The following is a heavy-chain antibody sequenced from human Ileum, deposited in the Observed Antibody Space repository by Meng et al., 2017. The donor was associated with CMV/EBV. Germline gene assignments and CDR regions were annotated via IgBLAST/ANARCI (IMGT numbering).Heavy chain of an antibody. J-gene: IGHJ6*02. D-gene: IGHD2-2*01. CDR2: IVASGSTT. CDR1: DSFFSIYA. Sequence: SLIFCCAASDSFFSIYAMTWVRQAPGKGLEWVSSIVASGSTTYSADSGQGRFIISKYNSKSTLYLNMNSLRVENMVIYFCARYCRTTRCYEKYSGHYFGMDVWGQGTTVTVSS. CDR3: ARYCRTTRCYEKYSGHYFGMDV. V-gene: IGHV3-23*01.